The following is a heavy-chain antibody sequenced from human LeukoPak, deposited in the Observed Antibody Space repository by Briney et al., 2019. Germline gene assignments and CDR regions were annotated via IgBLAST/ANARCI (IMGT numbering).Heavy chain of an antibody. CDR1: GFTFDDYA. D-gene: IGHD2-15*01. J-gene: IGHJ6*03. V-gene: IGHV3-48*01. CDR3: ARVIVYYYYMDV. Sequence: PGGSLRLSCAASGFTFDDYAIHWVRQAPGKGLEWLSYISTRDNTIQYADSVKGRFTISRDNAKNSLYLQMNSLRAEDTAVYYCARVIVYYYYMDVWGKGTTVTVSS. CDR2: ISTRDNTI.